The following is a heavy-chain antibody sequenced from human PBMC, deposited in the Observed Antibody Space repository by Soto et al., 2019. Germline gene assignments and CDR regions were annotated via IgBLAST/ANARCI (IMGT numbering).Heavy chain of an antibody. CDR3: ARELELPRFRWFDP. CDR2: IYYSGST. J-gene: IGHJ5*02. CDR1: GGSISSGDYY. V-gene: IGHV4-30-4*01. D-gene: IGHD1-7*01. Sequence: PSETLSLTCTVSGGSISSGDYYWSWIRQPPGKGREWIGYIYYSGSTYYNPSLKSRVTISVDTSKNQFSLKLSSVTAADTAVYYCARELELPRFRWFDPWGQGTLVTVSS.